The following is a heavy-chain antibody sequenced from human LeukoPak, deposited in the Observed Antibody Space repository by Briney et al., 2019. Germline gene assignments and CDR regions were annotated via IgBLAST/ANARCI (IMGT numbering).Heavy chain of an antibody. J-gene: IGHJ4*02. D-gene: IGHD2-21*02. Sequence: GGSLRLSCAASGFTFSYYWMSWVRQAPGKGLEWVANIKQDGSEKYYVDSVKGRFTISRDNVKNSLYVQMNSLRVEDTAVYYCARGTPYCGGDCASSNDYWGQGTLVTVSS. CDR3: ARGTPYCGGDCASSNDY. CDR2: IKQDGSEK. CDR1: GFTFSYYW. V-gene: IGHV3-7*01.